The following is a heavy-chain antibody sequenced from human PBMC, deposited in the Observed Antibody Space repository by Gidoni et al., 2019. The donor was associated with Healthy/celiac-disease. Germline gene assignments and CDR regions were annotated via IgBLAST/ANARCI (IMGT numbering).Heavy chain of an antibody. CDR2: MNPTSGNT. Sequence: QVQLVQSGAAVKTPAASVKVSCKASGDPFTSYAITWVRQATGQGLEWMGWMNPTSGNTGYAQKFQGIVTMTRNTSISTAYMELSSLRSEDTAVYYCARGFGSLVVAANNWFDPWGQGTLVTVSS. CDR1: GDPFTSYA. J-gene: IGHJ5*02. D-gene: IGHD2-15*01. CDR3: ARGFGSLVVAANNWFDP. V-gene: IGHV1-8*01.